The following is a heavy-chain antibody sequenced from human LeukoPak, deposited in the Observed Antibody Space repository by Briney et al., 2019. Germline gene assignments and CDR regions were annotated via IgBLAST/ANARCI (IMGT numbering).Heavy chain of an antibody. CDR2: ISYDGSNK. J-gene: IGHJ4*02. Sequence: GGSLRLSCAASGFTFSSYGMHWVRQAPGKGLEWVAVISYDGSNKYYADSVKGRFTISRDNSKNTLYLQMNSLRAEDTAVYYCARVGSSSWYDPWYFDYWGQGTLVTVSS. CDR1: GFTFSSYG. V-gene: IGHV3-30*03. D-gene: IGHD6-13*01. CDR3: ARVGSSSWYDPWYFDY.